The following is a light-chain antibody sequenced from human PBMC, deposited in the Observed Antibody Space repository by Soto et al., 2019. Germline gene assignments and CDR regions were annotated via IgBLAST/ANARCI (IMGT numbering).Light chain of an antibody. V-gene: IGKV1-9*01. CDR2: AAS. CDR3: QQLNSYPPT. Sequence: EIQLTQSPSFLSASVGDKVTITCRASQGISSYLAWYQQKPGKAPKLLIYAASTLQSGVPSRFSGSGSGTEFTLTISSLQPEDFATYYCQQLNSYPPTFGQGTRLE. CDR1: QGISSY. J-gene: IGKJ5*01.